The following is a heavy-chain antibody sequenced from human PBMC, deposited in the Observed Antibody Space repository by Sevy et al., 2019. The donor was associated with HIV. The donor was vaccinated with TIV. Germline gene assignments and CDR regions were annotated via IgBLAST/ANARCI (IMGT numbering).Heavy chain of an antibody. J-gene: IGHJ6*02. CDR2: INTHGTNT. D-gene: IGHD3-3*01. CDR3: AREGVDFWSGPVDFDYGMDV. Sequence: GGSLRLSCAASGFTFSRYWMHWVRHAPGKGLVWVSRINTHGTNTIYADYVKGRFTISGDNGKNTVSLQMNSLRADDTGVYYCAREGVDFWSGPVDFDYGMDVWGQGTTVTVSS. CDR1: GFTFSRYW. V-gene: IGHV3-74*01.